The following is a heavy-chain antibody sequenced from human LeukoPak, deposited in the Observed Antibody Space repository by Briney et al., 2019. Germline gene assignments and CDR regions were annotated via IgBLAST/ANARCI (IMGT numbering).Heavy chain of an antibody. D-gene: IGHD1-26*01. V-gene: IGHV3-49*04. CDR2: IRSKAYGGTT. CDR3: TREFSRYSGSYCNY. J-gene: IGHJ4*02. Sequence: GGSLRLSCTASGFTFGDYAMSWVRQAPGKGLEWVGFIRSKAYGGTTEYAASVKGRFTISRDDSKSIAYLQMNSLKTEDTAVYYCTREFSRYSGSYCNYWGQGTPVTVSS. CDR1: GFTFGDYA.